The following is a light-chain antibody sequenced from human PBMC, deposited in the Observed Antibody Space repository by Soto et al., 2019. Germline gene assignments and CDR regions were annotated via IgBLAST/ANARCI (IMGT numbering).Light chain of an antibody. J-gene: IGKJ5*01. Sequence: DIVMTQSPDSLAVSLGERATINCKSSQSVLYSSNNKNYLAWYQRKPGQPPKLLIYWASTRESGVPDRFSGSGSGTDFTLTISSLQAEDVAVYYCQQYYNTPITFGQGTRLKIK. CDR3: QQYYNTPIT. CDR2: WAS. V-gene: IGKV4-1*01. CDR1: QSVLYSSNNKNY.